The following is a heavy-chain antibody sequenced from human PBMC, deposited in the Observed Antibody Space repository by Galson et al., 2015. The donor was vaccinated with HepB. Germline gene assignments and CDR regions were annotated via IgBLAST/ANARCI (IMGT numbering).Heavy chain of an antibody. CDR1: GFTFSSYR. D-gene: IGHD1-26*01. CDR2: ISSSSNYI. J-gene: IGHJ4*02. Sequence: SLRLSCAASGFTFSSYRMNWVRQAPGKGLEWVSSISSSSNYIYYADSVKGRFTISRDNAKNSLYLQMNSLRAEDTAVYYCARLLNSGLSPPDYWGQGTLVTVSS. CDR3: ARLLNSGLSPPDY. V-gene: IGHV3-21*01.